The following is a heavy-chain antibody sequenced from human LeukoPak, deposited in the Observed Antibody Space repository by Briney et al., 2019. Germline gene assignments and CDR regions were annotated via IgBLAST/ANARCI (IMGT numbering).Heavy chain of an antibody. J-gene: IGHJ6*03. CDR1: GYTFTGYF. CDR3: ARGGLPIYYYMDV. D-gene: IGHD2-15*01. Sequence: ASVKVSCKASGYTFTGYFIQWVRQAPGQGLEWMGWINPNSGGTNYAQKFQGRVTMTRDTSIGTAYMELSRLRSDDTAVYYCARGGLPIYYYMDVWGKGTTVTVSS. CDR2: INPNSGGT. V-gene: IGHV1-2*02.